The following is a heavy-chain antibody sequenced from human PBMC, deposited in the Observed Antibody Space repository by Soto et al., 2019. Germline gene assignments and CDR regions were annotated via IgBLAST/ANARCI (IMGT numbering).Heavy chain of an antibody. CDR1: GGSFSGYY. V-gene: IGHV4-34*01. CDR2: INHSGST. D-gene: IGHD3-16*01. J-gene: IGHJ4*02. Sequence: PSETLSLTCAVYGGSFSGYYWSWIRQPPGKGLEWIGEINHSGSTNYNPSLKSRVTISVDTSKNQFSLKLSSVTAADTAVYYCAGGGGGVLDYWGQGTLVTVSS. CDR3: AGGGGGVLDY.